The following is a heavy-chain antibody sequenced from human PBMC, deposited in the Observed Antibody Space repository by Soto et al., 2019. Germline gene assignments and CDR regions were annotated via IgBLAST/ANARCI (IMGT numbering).Heavy chain of an antibody. Sequence: GPPVKVSCKTSGYSFTSHGISWVRQAPGQGLEWIGWVSANNGKTNYAQKVQGRVTMTTDTSTSTAYMDLRSLRSDDTAVYYCAREGCSTTSCYTLVGDYWGQGTRVTVSS. CDR2: VSANNGKT. CDR3: AREGCSTTSCYTLVGDY. J-gene: IGHJ4*02. D-gene: IGHD2-2*02. V-gene: IGHV1-18*04. CDR1: GYSFTSHG.